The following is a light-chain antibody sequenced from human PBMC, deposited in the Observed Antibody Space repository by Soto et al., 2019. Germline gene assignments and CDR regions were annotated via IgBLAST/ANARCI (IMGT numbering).Light chain of an antibody. J-gene: IGKJ4*01. Sequence: EIVLTQSPGTLSLSPGERATLSCRASQSVSSSYLAWYQQKPGQAPRLLIYGASSRATGIPDRFSGSGSATDFTLTISRLEPEDFAVYYCQQYGSSRRLTFGGGTKVEIK. CDR3: QQYGSSRRLT. CDR2: GAS. V-gene: IGKV3-20*01. CDR1: QSVSSSY.